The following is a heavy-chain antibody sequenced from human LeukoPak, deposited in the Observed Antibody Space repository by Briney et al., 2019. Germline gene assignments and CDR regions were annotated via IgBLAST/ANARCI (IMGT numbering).Heavy chain of an antibody. Sequence: GGSLRLSCAASGFTFSSYGMHWVCQGPGKGLERVAVIYYYGSERSYSDSVKGRFTISRDNSKNTLYLQMNSLRAEDTAVYYCAGSVRYSSGCLDYWGQGTLVSVSS. V-gene: IGHV3-30*03. CDR2: IYYYGSER. D-gene: IGHD6-19*01. J-gene: IGHJ4*02. CDR1: GFTFSSYG. CDR3: AGSVRYSSGCLDY.